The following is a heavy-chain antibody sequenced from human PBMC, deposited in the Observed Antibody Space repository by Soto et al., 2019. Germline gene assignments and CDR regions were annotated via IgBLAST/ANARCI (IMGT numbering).Heavy chain of an antibody. CDR1: GFTFSSYG. J-gene: IGHJ4*02. D-gene: IGHD3-3*01. V-gene: IGHV3-30*18. CDR2: ISYDGSNK. Sequence: QVQLVESGGGVVQPGRSLRLSCAASGFTFSSYGMHWVRQAPGKGLEWVAVISYDGSNKYYADSVKGRFTISRDNSKNTLYLQMNSLRAEDTAVYYCAKDSLSAPRFLEWLSAIIRFGYFDYWGQGTLVTVSS. CDR3: AKDSLSAPRFLEWLSAIIRFGYFDY.